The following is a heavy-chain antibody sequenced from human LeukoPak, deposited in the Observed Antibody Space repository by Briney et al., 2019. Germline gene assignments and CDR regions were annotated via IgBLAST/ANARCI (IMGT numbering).Heavy chain of an antibody. Sequence: GGSLRLSCAASGFTFSSYAMSWVRQAPGKGLEWVSAISGSGGSTYYADSVKGRFTISRDNSKNTLYLQMNSLRAEDAAVYYCAKSWFDFDWLMSYWGQGTLVTVSS. CDR2: ISGSGGST. V-gene: IGHV3-23*01. J-gene: IGHJ4*02. CDR3: AKSWFDFDWLMSY. CDR1: GFTFSSYA. D-gene: IGHD3-9*01.